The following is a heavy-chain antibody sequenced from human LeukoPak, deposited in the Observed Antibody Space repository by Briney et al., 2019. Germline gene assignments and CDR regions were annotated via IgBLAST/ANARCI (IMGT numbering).Heavy chain of an antibody. CDR1: GFTFSSYA. CDR3: ARDVQFAY. CDR2: ISYDGSNK. Sequence: GGSLRLSCAASGFTFSSYAMHWVRQAPGKGLECVAVISYDGSNKYYADSVKGRFTISRDNSKNTLYLQMNSLRAEDTAVYYCARDVQFAYWGQGTLVTVSS. D-gene: IGHD5-24*01. J-gene: IGHJ4*02. V-gene: IGHV3-30*04.